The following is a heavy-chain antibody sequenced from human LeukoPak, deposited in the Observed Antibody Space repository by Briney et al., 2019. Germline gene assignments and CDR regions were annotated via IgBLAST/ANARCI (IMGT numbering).Heavy chain of an antibody. J-gene: IGHJ6*02. CDR1: GGSFSGYY. D-gene: IGHD1-26*01. Sequence: SGALSLTCAVYGGSFSGYYWSWIRPPPGKGLEWVGEINQSVSTNYNPSLKSRVNSSGDTSKIHFSLKVSSVTAADTAVYYCARVFVMEATFYFIYGLDVWGE. CDR3: ARVFVMEATFYFIYGLDV. CDR2: INQSVST. V-gene: IGHV4-34*01.